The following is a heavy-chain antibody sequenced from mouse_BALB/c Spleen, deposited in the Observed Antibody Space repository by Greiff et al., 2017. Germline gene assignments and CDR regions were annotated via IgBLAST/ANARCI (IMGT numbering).Heavy chain of an antibody. V-gene: IGHV7-3*02. CDR2: IRNKANGYTT. CDR3: ARDGYYWCFDD. CDR1: GFTFTDYY. D-gene: IGHD2-2*01. Sequence: EVMLVESGGGLVQPGGSLRLSCATSGFTFTDYYMSWVRQPPGKALEWLGFIRNKANGYTTEYSASVKGRFTISRDNSQSILYLQMNTLRAEDSATYYCARDGYYWCFDDWGEGTTVTVSS. J-gene: IGHJ1*01.